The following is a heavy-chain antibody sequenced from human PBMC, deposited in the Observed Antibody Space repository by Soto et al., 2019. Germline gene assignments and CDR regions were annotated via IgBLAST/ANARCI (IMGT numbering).Heavy chain of an antibody. Sequence: GGSLRLSCAASGFTFSSYGMHWVRQAPGKGLEWVAVIWYDGSNKYYADSVKGRFTISRDNSKNTLYLQMNSLRAEDTAVYYCARDRMVATFYYYYGMDVWGQGTTVTVSS. CDR3: ARDRMVATFYYYYGMDV. V-gene: IGHV3-33*01. CDR2: IWYDGSNK. D-gene: IGHD5-12*01. CDR1: GFTFSSYG. J-gene: IGHJ6*02.